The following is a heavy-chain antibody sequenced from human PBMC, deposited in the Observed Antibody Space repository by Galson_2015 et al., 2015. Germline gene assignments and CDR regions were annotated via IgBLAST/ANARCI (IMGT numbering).Heavy chain of an antibody. CDR2: LSHTGSSI. J-gene: IGHJ4*02. CDR3: AKDRRAVVMSAIDY. V-gene: IGHV3-23*01. Sequence: SLRLSCAASGSTFSSSAMNWVRQAPGKGLEWVSALSHTGSSIYYADSVKGWFTISRDNSKNTLYLHLNSLRADDTAVYYCAKDRRAVVMSAIDYWGQGTQVTVSS. CDR1: GSTFSSSA. D-gene: IGHD2-21*02.